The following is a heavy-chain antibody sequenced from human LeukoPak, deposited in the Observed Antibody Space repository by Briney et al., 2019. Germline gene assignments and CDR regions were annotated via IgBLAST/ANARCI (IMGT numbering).Heavy chain of an antibody. J-gene: IGHJ3*02. CDR3: ARGAVAGSDDAFDI. CDR1: GYTFTSYG. D-gene: IGHD6-19*01. V-gene: IGHV1-2*04. CDR2: INPNSGGT. Sequence: ASVKVSCKASGYTFTSYGISWVRQAPGRGLEWMGWINPNSGGTNYAQKFQGWVTMTRDTSISTAYMELSRLRSDDTAVNYCARGAVAGSDDAFDIWGQGTMVTVSS.